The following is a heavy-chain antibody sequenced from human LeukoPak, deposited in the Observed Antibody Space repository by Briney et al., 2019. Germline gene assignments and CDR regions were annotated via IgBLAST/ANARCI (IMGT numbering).Heavy chain of an antibody. CDR1: GGSISTYF. Sequence: SETLSLTCSVSGGSISTYFWTWIRQAPGKGLEWIGYMYYTGSSNYNPSLESRVAISIDTSKNQFSLKLTSVTPADTAVYYCARGGYRSYYYVDVWGKGITVIVSS. CDR2: MYYTGSS. D-gene: IGHD3-16*02. J-gene: IGHJ6*03. CDR3: ARGGYRSYYYVDV. V-gene: IGHV4-59*01.